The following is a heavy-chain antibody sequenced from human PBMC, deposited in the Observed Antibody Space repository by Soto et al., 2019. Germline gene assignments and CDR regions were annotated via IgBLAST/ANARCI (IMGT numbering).Heavy chain of an antibody. V-gene: IGHV3-9*01. D-gene: IGHD6-19*01. CDR1: GFTFDDYA. Sequence: DVQLVESGGGLVQPGRSLRLSCAASGFTFDDYAMHWVRQAPGKGLEWVSGISWNSYNIDYAYSVKGRFTISRDNAKNSLYLQMNSLRAEDTALYYCAKGRRVLLGVADSFDFWGQGTLVTVSS. CDR3: AKGRRVLLGVADSFDF. J-gene: IGHJ4*02. CDR2: ISWNSYNI.